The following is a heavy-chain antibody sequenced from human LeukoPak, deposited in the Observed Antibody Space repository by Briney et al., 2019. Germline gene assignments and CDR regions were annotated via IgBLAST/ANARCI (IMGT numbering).Heavy chain of an antibody. CDR3: ARDSLGYCSSTSCYKQYYYYSMDV. CDR1: GGTFSSYA. J-gene: IGHJ6*02. Sequence: SVKVSCKASGGTFSSYAISWVRQAPGQGLEWMGRIIPILGIANYAQKFQGRVTITADKSTSTAYMELSSLRSEDTAVYYCARDSLGYCSSTSCYKQYYYYSMDVWGQGTTVTVSS. V-gene: IGHV1-69*04. CDR2: IIPILGIA. D-gene: IGHD2-2*02.